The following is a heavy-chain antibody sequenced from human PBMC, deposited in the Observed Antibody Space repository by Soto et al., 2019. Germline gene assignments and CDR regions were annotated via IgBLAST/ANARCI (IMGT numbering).Heavy chain of an antibody. V-gene: IGHV3-7*04. J-gene: IGHJ3*02. Sequence: GGSLRLSCAASGFTVSSNYMSWVRQAPGKGLEWVAVIKHDGNGKNYVDSVKGRFTISRDNAKNSLYLQMNSLRAEDTAVYYCARGDYYDTNGPFSDAFDIWGQGTMVTVSS. CDR3: ARGDYYDTNGPFSDAFDI. CDR2: IKHDGNGK. D-gene: IGHD3-22*01. CDR1: GFTVSSNY.